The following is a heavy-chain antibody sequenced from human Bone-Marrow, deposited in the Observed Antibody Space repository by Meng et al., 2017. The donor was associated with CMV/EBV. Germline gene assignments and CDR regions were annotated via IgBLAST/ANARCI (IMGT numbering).Heavy chain of an antibody. CDR2: ISSSGSTI. Sequence: GESLKISCAASGFTFRRFEMSWVRQAPGKGLEWVSYISSSGSTIYYADSVKGRFTISRDNAKNSLYLQMNSLRAEDTAVYYCARGTLYCSSTSCFEDAFDVWGQGTMVTV. V-gene: IGHV3-48*03. D-gene: IGHD2-2*01. CDR3: ARGTLYCSSTSCFEDAFDV. CDR1: GFTFRRFE. J-gene: IGHJ3*01.